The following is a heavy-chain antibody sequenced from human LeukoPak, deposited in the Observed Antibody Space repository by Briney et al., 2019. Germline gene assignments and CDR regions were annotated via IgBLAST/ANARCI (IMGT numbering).Heavy chain of an antibody. CDR2: IYTGGST. J-gene: IGHJ6*04. D-gene: IGHD2-2*01. Sequence: SETLSLTCTVSGGSISSYYWSWIRQPAGKGLEWIGRIYTGGSTNYNPSLKSRVTMSVDTSKNQFSLKLSSVTAADTAVYYCARVDREYQLLTPYYYYGMDVWGKGTTVTVSS. CDR1: GGSISSYY. V-gene: IGHV4-4*07. CDR3: ARVDREYQLLTPYYYYGMDV.